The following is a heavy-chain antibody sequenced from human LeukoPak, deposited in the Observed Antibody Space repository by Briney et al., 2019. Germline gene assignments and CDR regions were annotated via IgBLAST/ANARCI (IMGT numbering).Heavy chain of an antibody. CDR2: IIPIRGIA. CDR3: ARVSCSSTGCYTSWFDP. J-gene: IGHJ5*02. Sequence: SVTVSCTASGGTITSYTISWVRQATGQGLEWMGRIIPIRGIANYAQKFQGRVTITADKSTSTAYMELSSLRSEDTAVYYCARVSCSSTGCYTSWFDPWGQGTLVTVST. CDR1: GGTITSYT. V-gene: IGHV1-69*02. D-gene: IGHD2-2*02.